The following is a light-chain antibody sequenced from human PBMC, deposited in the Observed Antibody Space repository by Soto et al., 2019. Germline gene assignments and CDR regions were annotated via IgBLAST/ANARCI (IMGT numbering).Light chain of an antibody. CDR1: ESVSSS. J-gene: IGKJ1*01. V-gene: IGKV3-11*01. Sequence: EIVLTQSPATLSLSPGERATLSCRASESVSSSLAWYQQKPGQAPRLLIFDASKRATGIPARFSGSGSGTDFTLTISSLEPEDFAVYYCQQRSNWPPTFGQGTKVDIK. CDR3: QQRSNWPPT. CDR2: DAS.